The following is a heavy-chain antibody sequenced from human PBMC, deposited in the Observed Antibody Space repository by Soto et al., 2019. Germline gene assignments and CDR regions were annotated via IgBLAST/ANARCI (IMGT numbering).Heavy chain of an antibody. CDR2: IYYSGST. J-gene: IGHJ4*02. D-gene: IGHD6-19*01. CDR3: ARPARYSSPSGFGY. V-gene: IGHV4-39*01. CDR1: GGSISSSSYY. Sequence: QLQLQESGPGLVKPSETLSLTCTVSGGSISSSSYYWGWIRQPPGKGLEWIGSIYYSGSTYYNPSLKCRVTISVDTSKNQFSLKLSSVTAADTAVYYCARPARYSSPSGFGYWGQGTLVTVSS.